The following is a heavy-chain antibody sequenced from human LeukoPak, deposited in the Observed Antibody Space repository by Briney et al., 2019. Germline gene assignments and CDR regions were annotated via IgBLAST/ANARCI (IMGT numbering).Heavy chain of an antibody. CDR1: GGSISSYY. Sequence: PSETLSLTCTVSGGSISSYYWSWIRQPAGKGLEWIGRIYTSGSTNYNPSLKGRVTMSVDTSKNQFSLKLSSVTAADTAVYYCARGTGYNWNERFDYWGQGTLVTVSS. CDR2: IYTSGST. D-gene: IGHD1-20*01. V-gene: IGHV4-4*07. J-gene: IGHJ4*02. CDR3: ARGTGYNWNERFDY.